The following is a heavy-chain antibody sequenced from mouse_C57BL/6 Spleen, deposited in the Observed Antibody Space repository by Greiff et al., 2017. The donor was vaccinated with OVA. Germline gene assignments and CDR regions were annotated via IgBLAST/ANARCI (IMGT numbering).Heavy chain of an antibody. CDR1: GYTFTSYW. CDR2: IDSSDSET. D-gene: IGHD1-1*01. V-gene: IGHV1-52*01. CDR3: ARGIYYYGSTLYWYFDV. Sequence: QVQLQQPGAELVRPGSSVKLSCKASGYTFTSYWMHWVKQRPIQGLEWIGNIDSSDSETHYNQKFKDKATLTVDKSSSTAYMQLSSLTSEDSAVYYCARGIYYYGSTLYWYFDVWGTGTTVTVSS. J-gene: IGHJ1*03.